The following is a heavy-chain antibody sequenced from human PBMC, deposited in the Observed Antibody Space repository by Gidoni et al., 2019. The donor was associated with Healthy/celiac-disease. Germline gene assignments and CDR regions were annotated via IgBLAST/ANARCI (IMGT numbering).Heavy chain of an antibody. J-gene: IGHJ6*02. V-gene: IGHV3-43D*04. CDR2: MSWDGGST. Sequence: EVQLVESGGVVVQPGGSLRLSCAASGFTFTDDALHWVRQAPGKGLEWVSLMSWDGGSTYYADSVKGRFTISRENSKNSLYLQRNSLRAEDTALYDCAKDRGQGGYCSGGSCYAAYYYGMDVWGQGTTVTVSS. CDR1: GFTFTDDA. CDR3: AKDRGQGGYCSGGSCYAAYYYGMDV. D-gene: IGHD2-15*01.